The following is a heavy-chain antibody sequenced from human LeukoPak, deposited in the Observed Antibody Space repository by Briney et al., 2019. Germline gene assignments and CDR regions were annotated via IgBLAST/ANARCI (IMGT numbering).Heavy chain of an antibody. D-gene: IGHD1-14*01. CDR2: ISSSSSYT. CDR3: ARDPDPPLYYFDY. V-gene: IGHV3-11*06. J-gene: IGHJ4*02. CDR1: GFTFSDYY. Sequence: PGGSLRLSCAASGFTFSDYYMSWIREAPGKGLEWVSYISSSSSYTNYADSVKGRFTISRDNAKNSLYLQMNSLRAEDTAVYYCARDPDPPLYYFDYWGQGTLVTVSS.